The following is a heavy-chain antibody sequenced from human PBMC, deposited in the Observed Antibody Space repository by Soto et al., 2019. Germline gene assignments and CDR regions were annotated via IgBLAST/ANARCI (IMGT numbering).Heavy chain of an antibody. J-gene: IGHJ6*03. Sequence: GGSLRLSCAASGFTFSSYGMHWVRQAPGKGLEWVAVISYDGSNKYYADSVKGRFTISRDNSKNTLYLQMNSLRAEDTAVYYCAKDIAVAGRVLGYMDVWGKGTTVTVSS. V-gene: IGHV3-30*18. D-gene: IGHD6-19*01. CDR3: AKDIAVAGRVLGYMDV. CDR2: ISYDGSNK. CDR1: GFTFSSYG.